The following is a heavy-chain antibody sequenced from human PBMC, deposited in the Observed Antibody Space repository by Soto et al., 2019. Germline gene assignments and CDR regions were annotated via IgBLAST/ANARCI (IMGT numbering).Heavy chain of an antibody. CDR2: IIPVFGII. CDR1: GGNPSNSA. CDR3: AGGRIVVAGSSAYYSMDV. V-gene: IGHV1-69*01. Sequence: QVHLLLQSGAEVKKPGSSVKVACKASGGNPSNSAISWVRQAPGQGLEWMGGIIPVFGIISHAQNFQGRGTITADESTSTAYMEMSSMRSEDKAVYFCAGGRIVVAGSSAYYSMDVWGQGTTVTVSS. J-gene: IGHJ6*02. D-gene: IGHD6-19*01.